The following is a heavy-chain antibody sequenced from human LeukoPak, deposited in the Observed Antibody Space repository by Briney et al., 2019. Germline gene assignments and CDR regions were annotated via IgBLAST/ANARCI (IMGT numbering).Heavy chain of an antibody. J-gene: IGHJ4*02. CDR2: IYHGGNT. CDR3: ARLSDY. V-gene: IGHV4-39*01. Sequence: SETLSLTCTVSGDSISSCYYYWGWIRQPPWKGLEWIGSIYHGGNTYYNPSLKSRVTISVDTLNYQLSMQLSSVTAADTAVYYCARLSDYWGQGTLVTVSS. CDR1: GDSISSCYYY.